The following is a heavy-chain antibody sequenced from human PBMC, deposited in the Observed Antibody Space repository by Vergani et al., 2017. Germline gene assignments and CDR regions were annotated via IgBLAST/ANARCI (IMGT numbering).Heavy chain of an antibody. CDR1: GYTFTSYD. D-gene: IGHD6-13*01. V-gene: IGHV1-46*01. Sequence: QVQLVQSGAEVKKPGASVQVSCKASGYTFTSYDMHWVRQAPGQGLEWMGKIYPSGGTNYAQKFQGRVTMTKDTSTSTVDMELSSLRSEDTAVYYCARDHSSSWTSSILAGGTPDRDYYYYYGMDVWGQGTTVTVSS. J-gene: IGHJ6*02. CDR2: IYPSGGT. CDR3: ARDHSSSWTSSILAGGTPDRDYYYYYGMDV.